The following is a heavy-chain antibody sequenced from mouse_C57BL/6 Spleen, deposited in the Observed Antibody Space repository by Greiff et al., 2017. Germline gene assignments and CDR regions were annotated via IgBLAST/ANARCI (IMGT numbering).Heavy chain of an antibody. Sequence: VQLQQPGAELVKPGASVKLSCKASGYTFTSYWMHWVKQRPGQGLEWIGMIHPDSGSTNYNEKFKSKATLTVDKSSSTAYMQLSSLTSEDSAVYYCARGRHYGSYYGDMDYWGKGTTVTVSS. J-gene: IGHJ4*01. CDR1: GYTFTSYW. CDR3: ARGRHYGSYYGDMDY. V-gene: IGHV1-64*01. D-gene: IGHD2-3*01. CDR2: IHPDSGST.